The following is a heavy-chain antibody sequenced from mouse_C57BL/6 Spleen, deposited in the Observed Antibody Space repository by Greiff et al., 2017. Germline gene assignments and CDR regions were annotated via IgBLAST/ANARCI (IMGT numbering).Heavy chain of an antibody. CDR2: IYPGDGAT. J-gene: IGHJ3*01. CDR3: ARERDGFQAWFAY. D-gene: IGHD2-3*01. V-gene: IGHV1-80*01. CDR1: GYAFSSSW. Sequence: QVQLQQSGAELVKPGASVTISCKASGYAFSSSWLNWVKQRPGKGLEWIGQIYPGDGATNYNGKFKGKATLTADKSSSTAYMQLSSLTSEDSAVYFCARERDGFQAWFAYWGQGTLVTVAA.